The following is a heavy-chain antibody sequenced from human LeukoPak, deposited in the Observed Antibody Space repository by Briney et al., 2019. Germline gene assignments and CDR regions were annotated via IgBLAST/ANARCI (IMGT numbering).Heavy chain of an antibody. CDR2: ISGSGGST. Sequence: PGGSLRLSCAASGFIFSSYAMSWVRQAPGKGLEWVSAISGSGGSTYYADSVKGRFTISRDNSKNTLYLQMNSLRAEDTAVYYCAKGSGEVVIADEDYWGQGTLVTVSS. J-gene: IGHJ4*02. D-gene: IGHD2-21*01. CDR1: GFIFSSYA. CDR3: AKGSGEVVIADEDY. V-gene: IGHV3-23*01.